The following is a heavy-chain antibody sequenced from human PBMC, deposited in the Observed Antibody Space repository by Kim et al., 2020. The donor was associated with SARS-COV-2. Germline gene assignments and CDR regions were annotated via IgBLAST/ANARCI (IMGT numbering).Heavy chain of an antibody. V-gene: IGHV3-30*18. Sequence: GGSLRLSCAASGFTFSSYGMHWVRQAPGKGLEWVAVISYDGSNKYYADSVKGRFTISRDNSKNTLYLQMNSLRAEDTAVYYCAKDKGVVVPAAILDYWG. D-gene: IGHD2-2*01. CDR1: GFTFSSYG. CDR2: ISYDGSNK. CDR3: AKDKGVVVPAAILDY. J-gene: IGHJ4*01.